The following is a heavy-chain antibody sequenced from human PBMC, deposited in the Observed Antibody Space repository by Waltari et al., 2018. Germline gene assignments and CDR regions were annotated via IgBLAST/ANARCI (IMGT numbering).Heavy chain of an antibody. Sequence: EVQLLESGGGLVQPGESLRLYCSSSGFTFRHYFMSWVRQAPVKGLEWVSTISSSIANTYYADSVRCRFTISRDNSKNTLYLQMNSLRAEDTAVYYCAKDFQSRSYYFDYWGQGTLVTVSS. CDR3: AKDFQSRSYYFDY. CDR2: ISSSIANT. D-gene: IGHD3-10*01. V-gene: IGHV3-23*01. J-gene: IGHJ4*02. CDR1: GFTFRHYF.